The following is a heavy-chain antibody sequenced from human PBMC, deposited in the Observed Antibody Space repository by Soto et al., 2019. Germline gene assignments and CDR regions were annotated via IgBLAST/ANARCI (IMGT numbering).Heavy chain of an antibody. CDR3: ARVFSSGSGWMYYFDF. Sequence: QVELQESGPRLVKSSGTLSLTCEVSSGSISTGNWWSWVRQPPGKGLEWIGEIYYTGATNYNPCLKSRVTMTIDKSKDQFSLILTSETAADTAVYYCARVFSSGSGWMYYFDFWGQGILVSVSS. D-gene: IGHD6-25*01. J-gene: IGHJ4*02. CDR1: SGSISTGNW. CDR2: IYYTGAT. V-gene: IGHV4-4*02.